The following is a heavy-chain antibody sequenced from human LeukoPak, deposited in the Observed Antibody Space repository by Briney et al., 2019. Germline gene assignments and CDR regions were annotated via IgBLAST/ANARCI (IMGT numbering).Heavy chain of an antibody. D-gene: IGHD3-10*01. Sequence: GASVKVSCKASGYTFTGYYMHWVRQAPGQGLEWMGWINPNSGGTNYAQKFQGRVTMTRDTSISTACMELSRLRSDDTAVYYCARGDYYGSGSYAYAFDIWGQGTMVTVSS. J-gene: IGHJ3*02. CDR2: INPNSGGT. CDR3: ARGDYYGSGSYAYAFDI. CDR1: GYTFTGYY. V-gene: IGHV1-2*02.